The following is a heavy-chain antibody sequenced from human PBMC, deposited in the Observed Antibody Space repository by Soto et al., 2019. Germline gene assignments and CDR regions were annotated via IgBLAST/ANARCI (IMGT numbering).Heavy chain of an antibody. Sequence: VHLVQSGAEVKKPGASVKVSCKGSGYAFTTYGITWVRPAPGQGLEWMGWISAHNGNTNYAQKLQGRVTVTRDTSTSTAYMELRSLRSDDTAVYYCARGRYGDYWGQGARVTVSS. CDR1: GYAFTTYG. V-gene: IGHV1-18*01. CDR3: ARGRYGDY. D-gene: IGHD1-1*01. J-gene: IGHJ4*02. CDR2: ISAHNGNT.